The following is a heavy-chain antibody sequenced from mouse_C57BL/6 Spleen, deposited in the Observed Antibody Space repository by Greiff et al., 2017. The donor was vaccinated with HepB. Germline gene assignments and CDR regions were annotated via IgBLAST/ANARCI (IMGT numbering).Heavy chain of an antibody. J-gene: IGHJ4*01. CDR2: INYDGSST. Sequence: EVQRVESEGGLVQPGSSMKLSCTASGFTFSDYYMAWVRQVPEKGLEWVANINYDGSSTYYLDSLKSRFIISRDNAKNILYLQMSSLKSEDTATYYCARDGGYYGSSSYYYAMDYWGQGTSVTVSS. V-gene: IGHV5-16*01. D-gene: IGHD1-1*01. CDR3: ARDGGYYGSSSYYYAMDY. CDR1: GFTFSDYY.